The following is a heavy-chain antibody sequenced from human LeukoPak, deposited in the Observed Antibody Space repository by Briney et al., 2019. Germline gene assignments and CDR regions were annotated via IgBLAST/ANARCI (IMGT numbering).Heavy chain of an antibody. CDR1: GGSFSGYY. V-gene: IGHV4-34*01. CDR3: ARGIGTCIQLWSQLGSYFDY. Sequence: SETLSLTCAVYGGSFSGYYWSWIRQPPGKGREWIGEINHSGSTNYNPSLKSRVTISVDTSKNQFSLNLSSVTAADTAVYYCARGIGTCIQLWSQLGSYFDYWGQGTLVTVSS. D-gene: IGHD5-18*01. J-gene: IGHJ4*02. CDR2: INHSGST.